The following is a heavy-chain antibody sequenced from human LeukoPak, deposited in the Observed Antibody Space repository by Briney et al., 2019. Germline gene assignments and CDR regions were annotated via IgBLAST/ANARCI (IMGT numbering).Heavy chain of an antibody. CDR3: ARGLGGAAAGNFDY. CDR1: GFNFTSFD. CDR2: MNPNSGNT. D-gene: IGHD6-13*01. V-gene: IGHV1-8*01. Sequence: GASVKGSCQVSGFNFTSFDINRVGQATGQRVEWMGWMNPNSGNTGYAQKFQGRVTMTRNTSISTAYMELSSLRSEDTAVYYCARGLGGAAAGNFDYWGQGTLVTVSS. J-gene: IGHJ4*02.